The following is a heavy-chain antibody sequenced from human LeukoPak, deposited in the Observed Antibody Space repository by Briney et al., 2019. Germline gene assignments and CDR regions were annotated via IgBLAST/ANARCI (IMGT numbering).Heavy chain of an antibody. CDR1: GFTFSSYA. CDR2: ISSHGGST. Sequence: GGSLRLSCSASGFTFSSYAMHWVRQAPGKGLEYVSAISSHGGSTYYADSVKGRFTISRDNAKNTLYLQMNSLRAEDTAVYYCARDYRNYGLDYWGQGTLVTVSS. J-gene: IGHJ4*02. CDR3: ARDYRNYGLDY. V-gene: IGHV3-64*04. D-gene: IGHD4-17*01.